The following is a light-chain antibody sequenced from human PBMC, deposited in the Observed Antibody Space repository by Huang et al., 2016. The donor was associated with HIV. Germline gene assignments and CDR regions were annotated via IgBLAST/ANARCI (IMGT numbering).Light chain of an antibody. Sequence: DIQMTQSPSSLSASVGARVTITCRATQSVTKYLNWYQQKPGKAPKLLSYGASSLQTGVPSRFSGSGSGTDFTLTISSLQPEDFATYYCQQSSSPPPTFGPGTKVDIK. CDR3: QQSSSPPPT. CDR2: GAS. J-gene: IGKJ3*01. CDR1: QSVTKY. V-gene: IGKV1-39*01.